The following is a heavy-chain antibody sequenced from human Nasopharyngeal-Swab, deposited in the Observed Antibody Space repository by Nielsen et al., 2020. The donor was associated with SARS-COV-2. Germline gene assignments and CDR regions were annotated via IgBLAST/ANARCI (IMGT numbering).Heavy chain of an antibody. CDR1: GGTFSSYA. CDR3: AGATIFGVVIIGPTTGMDV. Sequence: SVKVSCKASGGTFSSYAISWVRQAPGQGLEWMEGIIPIFGTANYAQKFQGRVTITADESTSTAYMELSSLRSEDTAVYYCAGATIFGVVIIGPTTGMDVWGKGTTVTVSS. V-gene: IGHV1-69*13. CDR2: IIPIFGTA. J-gene: IGHJ6*04. D-gene: IGHD3-3*01.